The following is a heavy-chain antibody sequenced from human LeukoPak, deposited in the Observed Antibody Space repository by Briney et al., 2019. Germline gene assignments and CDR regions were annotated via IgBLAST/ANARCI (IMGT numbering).Heavy chain of an antibody. J-gene: IGHJ3*02. D-gene: IGHD5-18*01. CDR1: GGSISTYY. CDR3: ARDRLPSSGYNYGYLEPFDI. V-gene: IGHV4-59*01. CDR2: IYYSGST. Sequence: SETLSLTCTVSGGSISTYYWSWMRQSPGKGLEWIGYIYYSGSTNYNPSLKSRVTISVDTSKNQFSLKLSPVTAADTAVYYCARDRLPSSGYNYGYLEPFDIWGQGTMVTVSS.